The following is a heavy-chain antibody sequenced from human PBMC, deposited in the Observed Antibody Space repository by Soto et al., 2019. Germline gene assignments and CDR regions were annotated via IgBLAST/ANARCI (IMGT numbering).Heavy chain of an antibody. J-gene: IGHJ4*02. D-gene: IGHD4-17*01. CDR3: ARYYGDKYYFDY. V-gene: IGHV4-30-2*01. CDR2: IYHSGST. CDR1: GGSISSGGYS. Sequence: QLQLQESGSGLVKPSQTLSLTCAVSGGSISSGGYSWSWIRQPPGKGLEWIGYIYHSGSTYYNPSLQSRVTISVDRSTNQFSLKLSSVTAADTAVYYCARYYGDKYYFDYWGQGTLVTVSS.